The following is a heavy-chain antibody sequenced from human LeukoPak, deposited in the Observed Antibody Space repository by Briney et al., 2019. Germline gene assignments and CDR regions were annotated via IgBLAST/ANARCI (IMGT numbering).Heavy chain of an antibody. CDR2: IRRKVYGGTT. J-gene: IGHJ4*02. CDR3: VRYSRDADY. D-gene: IGHD5-12*01. V-gene: IGHV3-49*03. Sequence: PGGSLRLSCPASGFTFGDYAMSWFRQAPGKGLEWVGFIRRKVYGGTTEYAASVKVRFTISRADSKSIAYLQMNSLKIEDTAVYYCVRYSRDADYGGQGTLVTVSS. CDR1: GFTFGDYA.